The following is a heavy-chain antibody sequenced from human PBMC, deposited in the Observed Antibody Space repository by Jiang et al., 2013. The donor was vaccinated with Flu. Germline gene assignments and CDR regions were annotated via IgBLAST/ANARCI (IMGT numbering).Heavy chain of an antibody. CDR2: IDRSGTYT. CDR1: GFIFNNYY. CDR3: ARKVDYWHFNL. J-gene: IGHJ2*01. V-gene: IGHV3-11*03. Sequence: VQLLESGGGLVEPGGSLRLSCAASGFIFNNYYMNWLRQAPGKGLEWISFIDRSGTYTDYADSVKGRFTISRDNAEDSLYLQMDSLRVEDTAVYYCARKVDYWHFNLWGRGSLVTVSS.